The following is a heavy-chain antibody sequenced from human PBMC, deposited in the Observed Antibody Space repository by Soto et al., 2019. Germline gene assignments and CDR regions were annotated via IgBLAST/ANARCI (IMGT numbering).Heavy chain of an antibody. D-gene: IGHD2-8*01. CDR2: ISASGGST. CDR3: AKASYASATYRVDY. CDR1: RFTFSNYV. Sequence: EVQLLESGRGLVQPGGSLRMSCAASRFTFSNYVMTWVRQAPGRGLEWVCGISASGGSTYYAAYVNGRFTISRDNSNGMLFLQMHGLGAYDTALSYCAKASYASATYRVDYCRQRTLVTVSS. V-gene: IGHV3-23*01. J-gene: IGHJ4*02.